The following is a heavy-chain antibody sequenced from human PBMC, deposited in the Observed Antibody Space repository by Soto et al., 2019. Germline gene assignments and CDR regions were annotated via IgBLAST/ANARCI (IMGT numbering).Heavy chain of an antibody. CDR1: EFTFSSYW. J-gene: IGHJ4*02. V-gene: IGHV3-74*01. D-gene: IGHD7-27*01. CDR2: INSDGTST. Sequence: GGSLRLSCAASEFTFSSYWMHWVRQAPGKGLVWVSRINSDGTSTSYADSVKGRFTVSRDNAKNTLYLQMNSLRAEDTAVYYCASSLLTPFDYWGQGTLVTVSS. CDR3: ASSLLTPFDY.